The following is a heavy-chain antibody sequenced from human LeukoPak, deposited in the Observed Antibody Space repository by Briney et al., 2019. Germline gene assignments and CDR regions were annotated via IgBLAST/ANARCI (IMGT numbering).Heavy chain of an antibody. J-gene: IGHJ4*02. V-gene: IGHV3-7*05. CDR1: GFTFSSNA. D-gene: IGHD2-2*01. CDR2: IKQDGSEK. Sequence: QPGGSLRLSCAASGFTFSSNAMNWVRQAPGKGLEWVANIKQDGSEKNYVDSVKGRFTISRDNAKNSVYLQMSSLRAEDTAVYFCTRLSSSSGGAVDCWGQGTLVTVSS. CDR3: TRLSSSSGGAVDC.